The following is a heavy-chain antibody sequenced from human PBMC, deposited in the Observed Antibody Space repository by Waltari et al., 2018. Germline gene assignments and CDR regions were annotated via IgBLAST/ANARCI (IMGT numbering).Heavy chain of an antibody. D-gene: IGHD1-26*01. Sequence: QVQLVQSGAEVKKPGASVKVSCKASGYTFTSYAMHWVRQAPGQRLEWSGWINAGNGNTKYAQEFQGRVTITRDTSASTAYMELSSLRSEDMAVYYCAREGWGVLQLDYWGQGTLVTVSS. V-gene: IGHV1-3*03. CDR1: GYTFTSYA. CDR2: INAGNGNT. J-gene: IGHJ4*02. CDR3: AREGWGVLQLDY.